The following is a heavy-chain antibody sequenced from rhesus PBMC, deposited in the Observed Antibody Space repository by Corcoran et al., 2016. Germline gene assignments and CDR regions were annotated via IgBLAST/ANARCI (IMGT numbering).Heavy chain of an antibody. D-gene: IGHD1-14*01. J-gene: IGHJ6*01. CDR1: GGSISSGYD. CDR2: IYGSSGST. V-gene: IGHV4-76*01. CDR3: AREWGNGNYGLDS. Sequence: QVQLQESGPGVVKPSETLSLTCAVSGGSISSGYDWSWIRQPPGKGLEWIGYIYGSSGSTKYNPSLKNRVTISKDAAKNQFFLKLRSVTAADTAVYYCAREWGNGNYGLDSWGQGVVVTVSS.